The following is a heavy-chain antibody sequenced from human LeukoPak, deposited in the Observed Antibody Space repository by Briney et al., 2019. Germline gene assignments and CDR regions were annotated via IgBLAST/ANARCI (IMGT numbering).Heavy chain of an antibody. D-gene: IGHD3-10*01. J-gene: IGHJ4*02. Sequence: GESLKISCKGSGYSFTSYWIGWARQMPGKGLEWMGIIYPGDSDTRYSPSFQGQVTISADKSISTAYLQWSSLKASDTAMYYCALTYYYGSGSYYTPAHWGQGTLVTVSS. CDR3: ALTYYYGSGSYYTPAH. CDR2: IYPGDSDT. CDR1: GYSFTSYW. V-gene: IGHV5-51*01.